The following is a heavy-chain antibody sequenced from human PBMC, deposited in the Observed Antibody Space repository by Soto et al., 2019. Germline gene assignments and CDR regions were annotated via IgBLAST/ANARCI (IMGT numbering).Heavy chain of an antibody. CDR3: ARTRVYSSSSAPSGY. D-gene: IGHD6-6*01. CDR2: RNPNSGNT. Sequence: ASVKVSCKASGYTFTSYDINWVRQATGQGREWMGWRNPNSGNTGYAQKFQGRVTMTRNTSISTAYMELSSLRSEDTAVYYCARTRVYSSSSAPSGYWGQGXLVTVSS. V-gene: IGHV1-8*01. CDR1: GYTFTSYD. J-gene: IGHJ4*02.